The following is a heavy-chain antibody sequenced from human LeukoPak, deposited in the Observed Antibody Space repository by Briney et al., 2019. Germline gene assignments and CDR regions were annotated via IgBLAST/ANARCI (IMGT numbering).Heavy chain of an antibody. Sequence: ASETLSLTCTVSGGPIRDFYWSWIRLPPGKGLEWIGYTYYSGSTSYNPSLESRVAISVDTSKNQFSLKLSSVTAADTAVYYCARDRPELESSSYYYYYMDVWGKGTTVTVSS. J-gene: IGHJ6*03. V-gene: IGHV4-59*12. CDR3: ARDRPELESSSYYYYYMDV. CDR2: TYYSGST. CDR1: GGPIRDFY. D-gene: IGHD1-1*01.